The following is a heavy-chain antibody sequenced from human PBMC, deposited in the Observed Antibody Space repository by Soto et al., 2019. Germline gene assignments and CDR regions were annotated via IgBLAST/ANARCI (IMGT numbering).Heavy chain of an antibody. CDR1: GFSLSNARMS. CDR2: IFSNDAK. CDR3: ARIRGWGWLGPNDY. V-gene: IGHV2-26*01. J-gene: IGHJ4*02. D-gene: IGHD3-10*01. Sequence: QVTLKESGPVLVKPTETLTLPCTVSGFSLSNARMSVSWIRQPPGKALEWLAHIFSNDAKSYSASLKNRLTISKDTSKSQVVLTMTKMDPVDTATYYCARIRGWGWLGPNDYWGQGTLVTVSS.